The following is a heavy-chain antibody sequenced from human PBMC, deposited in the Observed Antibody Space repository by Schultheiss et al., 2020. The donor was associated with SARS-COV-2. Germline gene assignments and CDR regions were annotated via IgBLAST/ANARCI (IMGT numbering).Heavy chain of an antibody. J-gene: IGHJ5*02. Sequence: ASVKVSCKASGYTFTGYYMHWVRQAPGQGLEWMGWINPNSGGTNYAQKFQGRVTMTRDTSISTAYMELSSLRSDDTAVYYCARDRQQYGDYGNNWFDPWGQGTLVTVSS. CDR1: GYTFTGYY. CDR3: ARDRQQYGDYGNNWFDP. CDR2: INPNSGGT. V-gene: IGHV1-2*02. D-gene: IGHD4-17*01.